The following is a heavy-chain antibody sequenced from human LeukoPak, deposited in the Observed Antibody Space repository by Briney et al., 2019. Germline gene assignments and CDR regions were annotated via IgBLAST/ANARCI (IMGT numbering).Heavy chain of an antibody. J-gene: IGHJ4*02. CDR3: ASRIVPSTDFDY. CDR1: HGSFSGYY. CDR2: INDSGRT. V-gene: IGHV4-34*01. Sequence: SETLTLTCAVYHGSFSGYYWGWIRQPPGKGLEWIGEINDSGRTNYNPPLRRRVTISVDTSKNHFSLKLRSVTVADTAVYYCASRIVPSTDFDYWGQGSLVTVSS. D-gene: IGHD5-12*01.